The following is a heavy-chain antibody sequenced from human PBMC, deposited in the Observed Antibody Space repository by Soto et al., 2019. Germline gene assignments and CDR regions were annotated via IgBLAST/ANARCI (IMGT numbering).Heavy chain of an antibody. D-gene: IGHD6-13*01. Sequence: EVQLVESGGGLVQPGGSLRLSCAASGFTFSSNDMHWVRQATGKGLEWVSAIGTAGDTYYPGSVKGRFTISRENAKNSLYPQMNSLGAGDTAVYYCARFAVGQLYDYWGQGTLVTVSS. CDR2: IGTAGDT. CDR3: ARFAVGQLYDY. J-gene: IGHJ4*02. V-gene: IGHV3-13*04. CDR1: GFTFSSND.